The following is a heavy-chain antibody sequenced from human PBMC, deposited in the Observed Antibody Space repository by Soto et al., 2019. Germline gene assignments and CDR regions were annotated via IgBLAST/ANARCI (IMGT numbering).Heavy chain of an antibody. CDR2: IWYDGSNK. Sequence: GGSLRLSCAASGFTFSSYGMHWVRQAPGKGLEWVAVIWYDGSNKYYADSVKGRFTISRDNSKNTMYLQMNSLRAEDTAVYYCARVLPSYYSMDVWGKGTTVTVSS. J-gene: IGHJ6*03. CDR3: ARVLPSYYSMDV. V-gene: IGHV3-33*01. CDR1: GFTFSSYG. D-gene: IGHD2-15*01.